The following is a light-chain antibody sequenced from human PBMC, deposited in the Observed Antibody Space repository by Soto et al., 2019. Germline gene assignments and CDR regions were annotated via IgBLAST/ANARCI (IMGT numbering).Light chain of an antibody. J-gene: IGLJ1*01. CDR2: EVT. Sequence: QSVLAQPPSASGSPGQSVTISCTGTSSDVGGYNYVSWYQQHPGKAPKLVIYEVTKRPSGVPDRFSGSKSGNTASLTVSGLQAEDEADYYCSSFTGASTIFVTGTKVTVL. V-gene: IGLV2-8*01. CDR1: SSDVGGYNY. CDR3: SSFTGASTI.